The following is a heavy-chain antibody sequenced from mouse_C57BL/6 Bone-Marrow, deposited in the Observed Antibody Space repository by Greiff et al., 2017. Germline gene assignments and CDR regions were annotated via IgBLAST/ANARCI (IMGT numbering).Heavy chain of an antibody. J-gene: IGHJ2*01. V-gene: IGHV1-78*01. D-gene: IGHD2-1*01. CDR3: ARRGAYYGNFFDY. CDR2: IYPRDGST. Sequence: QVQLQQSDAELVKPGASVKISCKVSGYTFTDHTIHWMKQMPEKGLERIGYIYPRDGSTKYNEKFKGKATLTADNSSSTAYMQLNSLTSEDSAVYCCARRGAYYGNFFDYWGQGTTLTAAS. CDR1: GYTFTDHT.